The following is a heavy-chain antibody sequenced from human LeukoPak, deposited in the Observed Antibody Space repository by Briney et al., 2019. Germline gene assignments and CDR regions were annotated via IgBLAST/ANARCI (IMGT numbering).Heavy chain of an antibody. CDR1: GYTFTSYA. V-gene: IGHV7-4-1*02. D-gene: IGHD5-12*01. CDR2: INTNTGNP. CDR3: ARDGRLRGFPGWFDP. J-gene: IGHJ5*02. Sequence: ASVKVSCKASGYTFTSYAMNWVRQAPGQGLEWMGWINTNTGNPTYAQGFTGRFVFSLDTSVSTAYLQISSLKAEDTAVYYCARDGRLRGFPGWFDPWGQGTLVTVSS.